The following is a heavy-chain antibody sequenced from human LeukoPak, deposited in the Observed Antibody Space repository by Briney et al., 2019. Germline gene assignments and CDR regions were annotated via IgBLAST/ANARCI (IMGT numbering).Heavy chain of an antibody. J-gene: IGHJ4*02. CDR1: GFTFSSYW. Sequence: PGGSLRLSCAASGFTFSSYWMHWVRQAPGKGLVWVSRINGGGSSTNYADSVKGRFTISRDNAKNILYLQMNSLRGEDAAVYYCARGPSSNWGDFDYWGQGTLVIASS. D-gene: IGHD7-27*01. CDR2: INGGGSST. V-gene: IGHV3-74*01. CDR3: ARGPSSNWGDFDY.